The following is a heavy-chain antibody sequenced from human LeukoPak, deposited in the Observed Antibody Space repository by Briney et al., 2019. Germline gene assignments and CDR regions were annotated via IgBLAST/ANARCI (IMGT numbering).Heavy chain of an antibody. V-gene: IGHV3-30*18. J-gene: IGHJ4*02. D-gene: IGHD5-12*01. CDR1: GFIFSTYG. CDR2: ISYDGSHE. Sequence: PERSLRLSCAASGFIFSTYGMHWVRQPPGKGLGWVAFISYDGSHEYYADSVKGRFTISRDHSKKTLYLEMNSLRLEDTAMYFCAKVRYSGNEPGPFFDSWGQGTLVTVSS. CDR3: AKVRYSGNEPGPFFDS.